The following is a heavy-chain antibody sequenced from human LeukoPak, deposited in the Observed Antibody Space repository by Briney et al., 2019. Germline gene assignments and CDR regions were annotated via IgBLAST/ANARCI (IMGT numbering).Heavy chain of an antibody. CDR1: GYTFTSYD. CDR3: ARGWIYCTSTSCFNWFDP. CDR2: MNPNSGNT. D-gene: IGHD2-2*01. Sequence: ASVKVSCKASGYTFTSYDINWVRQATGQGLEWMGWMNPNSGNTGYAQNFQGRVTMSRNTSISTAYMELSSLRSEDTAVYYCARGWIYCTSTSCFNWFDPWGQGTLVTVSS. J-gene: IGHJ5*02. V-gene: IGHV1-8*01.